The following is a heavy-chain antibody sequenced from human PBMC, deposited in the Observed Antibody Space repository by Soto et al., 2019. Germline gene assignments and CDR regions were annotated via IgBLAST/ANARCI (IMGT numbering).Heavy chain of an antibody. D-gene: IGHD3-22*01. Sequence: SETLSLICTVSGGSISSGGYYWSWIRQHPGKGLEWIGYIYYSGSTYYNPSLKSRVTISVDTSKNQFSLKLSSVTAADTAVYYCARDDAMYYYDSSGYYGPFDIWGQGTMVTVSS. CDR1: GGSISSGGYY. V-gene: IGHV4-31*03. CDR3: ARDDAMYYYDSSGYYGPFDI. J-gene: IGHJ3*02. CDR2: IYYSGST.